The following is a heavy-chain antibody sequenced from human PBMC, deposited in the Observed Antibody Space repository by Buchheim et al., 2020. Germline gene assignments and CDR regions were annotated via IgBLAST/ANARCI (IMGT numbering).Heavy chain of an antibody. D-gene: IGHD2-15*01. Sequence: QVQLVESGGGVVQPGRSLRLSCAASGFTFSSYGMHWVRRAPGKGLEWVAVIWYDGSNKYYADSVKGRFTISRDNSQNTLFLQMNSLRAEDTAVYYCARDLRRDCSGGSCYSTIKYYYYYGMDVWGQGTT. CDR1: GFTFSSYG. CDR3: ARDLRRDCSGGSCYSTIKYYYYYGMDV. V-gene: IGHV3-33*01. J-gene: IGHJ6*02. CDR2: IWYDGSNK.